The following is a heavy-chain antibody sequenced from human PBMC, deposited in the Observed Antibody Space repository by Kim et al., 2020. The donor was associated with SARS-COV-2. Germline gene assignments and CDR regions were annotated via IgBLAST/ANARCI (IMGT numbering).Heavy chain of an antibody. CDR2: INPSGGST. Sequence: ASVKVSCKASGYTFTSYYMHWVRQAPGQGLEWMGIINPSGGSTSYAQKFQGRVTMTRDTSTSTVYMELSSLRSEDTAVYYCARDVGYNWNYRGSDAFDIWGQGTMVTVSS. D-gene: IGHD1-7*01. CDR3: ARDVGYNWNYRGSDAFDI. J-gene: IGHJ3*02. CDR1: GYTFTSYY. V-gene: IGHV1-46*01.